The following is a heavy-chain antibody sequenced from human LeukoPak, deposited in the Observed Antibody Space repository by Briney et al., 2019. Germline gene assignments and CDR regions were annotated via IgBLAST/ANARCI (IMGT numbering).Heavy chain of an antibody. CDR1: GFTFSSYW. V-gene: IGHV3-7*01. D-gene: IGHD3-3*01. CDR2: IKQDGSEK. J-gene: IGHJ5*02. Sequence: GGSLRLSCAASGFTFSSYWMSWVRQAPGKGLEWVSNIKQDGSEKYYVDSVKGRFTISRDNAKNSLYLQMNGLRAEDTAVYYCARDHYDFWSGYGNWFDPWGQGTLVTVSS. CDR3: ARDHYDFWSGYGNWFDP.